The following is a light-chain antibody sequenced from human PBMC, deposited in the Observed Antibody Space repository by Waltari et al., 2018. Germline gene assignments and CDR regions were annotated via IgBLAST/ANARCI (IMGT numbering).Light chain of an antibody. J-gene: IGLJ2*01. CDR1: SSTLGSHY. Sequence: SVLTQPPSASGAPGQRVTISCSGSSSTLGSHYVYWYQQLPGTAPKLLIYTDDQRAAGVPDRVSASKSGTSASLAISGLRSEDEADYYCAAWDDSPSGHVVFGGGTKLTVL. V-gene: IGLV1-47*02. CDR3: AAWDDSPSGHVV. CDR2: TDD.